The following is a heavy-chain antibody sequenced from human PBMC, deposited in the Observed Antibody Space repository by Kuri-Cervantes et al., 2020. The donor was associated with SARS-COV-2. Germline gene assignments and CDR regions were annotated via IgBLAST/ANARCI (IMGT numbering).Heavy chain of an antibody. CDR1: GYTFTGYY. D-gene: IGHD2/OR15-2a*01. Sequence: ASVKVSCKASGYTFTGYYIHWVRQAPGQGLEWMGWINPNSGGTNYAQKLQGRVTMTTDTSTSTAYMELRSLRSDDTAVYYCARFYISGWFDPWGQGTLVTVSS. CDR2: INPNSGGT. CDR3: ARFYISGWFDP. J-gene: IGHJ5*02. V-gene: IGHV1-2*02.